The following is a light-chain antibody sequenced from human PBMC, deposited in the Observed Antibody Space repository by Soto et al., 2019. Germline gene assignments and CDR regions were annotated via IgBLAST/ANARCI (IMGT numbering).Light chain of an antibody. CDR3: QAWDTSTAV. CDR1: KLGDKY. J-gene: IGLJ2*01. Sequence: SYERTQPPSVSVSPGQTASITCSGDKLGDKYTSWYQQKPGQSPLLVIYQDSKRPSGIPERFSGSNSGNTATLTISGTQAMDEADYYCQAWDTSTAVFGGGTKLTVL. CDR2: QDS. V-gene: IGLV3-1*01.